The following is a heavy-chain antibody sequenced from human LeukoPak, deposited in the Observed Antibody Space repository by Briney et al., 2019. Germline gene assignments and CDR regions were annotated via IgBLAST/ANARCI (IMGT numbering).Heavy chain of an antibody. J-gene: IGHJ4*02. V-gene: IGHV4-34*01. CDR3: ARDQVVVVPAAMGFDY. Sequence: SETLSLTCAVYGGSFSGYYWGWIRQPPGKGLEWIGSIYYSGSTYYNPSPKSRVTISVDTSKNQFSLRLSSVTAADTAVYYCARDQVVVVPAAMGFDYWGQGTLVTVSS. CDR2: IYYSGST. CDR1: GGSFSGYY. D-gene: IGHD2-2*01.